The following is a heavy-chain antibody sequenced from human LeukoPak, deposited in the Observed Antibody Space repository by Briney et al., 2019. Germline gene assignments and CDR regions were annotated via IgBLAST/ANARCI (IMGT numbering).Heavy chain of an antibody. V-gene: IGHV3-53*01. CDR3: ARESSSTTSRGYYYYGMDV. D-gene: IGHD2-2*01. J-gene: IGHJ6*02. CDR1: GFTVSSNY. Sequence: PGGSLRLSCAASGFTVSSNYMSWVRQAPGKGLEWASVIYSGGSTYYADSVKGRFTISRDNSKNTLYLQMNSLRAEDTAVYYCARESSSTTSRGYYYYGMDVWGQGTTVTVSS. CDR2: IYSGGST.